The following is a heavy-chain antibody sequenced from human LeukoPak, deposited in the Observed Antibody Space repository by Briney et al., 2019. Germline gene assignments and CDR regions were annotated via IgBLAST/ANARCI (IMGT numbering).Heavy chain of an antibody. CDR3: AKDYSASRVADDFFEY. V-gene: IGHV3-23*01. CDR2: ITSGFTP. CDR1: GLTFSDYA. J-gene: IGHJ4*02. Sequence: PGGSLRLSCAAAGLTFSDYAMSWYRQAPGKGLEWVSGITSGFTPHYADSVKGRFTISRDNSKNTFHLQLNSLRAEDTAVYYCAKDYSASRVADDFFEYWCQGTLVTVSS. D-gene: IGHD2-15*01.